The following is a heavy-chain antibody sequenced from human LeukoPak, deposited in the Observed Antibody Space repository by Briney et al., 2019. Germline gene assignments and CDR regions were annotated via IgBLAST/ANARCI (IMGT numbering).Heavy chain of an antibody. J-gene: IGHJ4*02. D-gene: IGHD6-6*01. CDR1: GFTFSSSA. V-gene: IGHV3-23*01. Sequence: PGGSLRLSCAASGFTFSSSAMSWVRQVPGKGLEWVSGISASGGSTSYADSVRGRFTISRDNSKNTLYVQMNSLRAEDTAVYYCARDMDSSSHYFDYWGQGALVTVSS. CDR3: ARDMDSSSHYFDY. CDR2: ISASGGST.